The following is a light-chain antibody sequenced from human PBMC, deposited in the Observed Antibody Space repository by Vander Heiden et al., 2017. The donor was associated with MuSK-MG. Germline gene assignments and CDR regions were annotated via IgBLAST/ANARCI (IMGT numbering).Light chain of an antibody. V-gene: IGKV3-20*01. J-gene: IGKJ1*01. Sequence: ELVLTQSPGTLSLSPGERATLSCRASQSVSSSYLAWYQQKPGLAPRLLIFDASSRATVIPHRFSGGGSGTDFTLTISRLEPEDFAVYYCQQYGPSPGTFGQGTKVEI. CDR1: QSVSSSY. CDR3: QQYGPSPGT. CDR2: DAS.